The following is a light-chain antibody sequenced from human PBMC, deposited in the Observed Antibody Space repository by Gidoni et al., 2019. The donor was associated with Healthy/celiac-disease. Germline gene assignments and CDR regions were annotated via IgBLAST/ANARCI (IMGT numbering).Light chain of an antibody. V-gene: IGLV2-23*02. J-gene: IGLJ1*01. CDR2: KVS. CDR1: SSDVASDHL. Sequence: HSALTQPSSVPGSPGSPITIPCTGTSSDVASDHLVSWYQQHPGKAPKLMIYKVSKRPSGVSNRFSGSKSGNTATLTISGLQAEDEADYYCCSYAGSTPYVFGTGTKVTVL. CDR3: CSYAGSTPYV.